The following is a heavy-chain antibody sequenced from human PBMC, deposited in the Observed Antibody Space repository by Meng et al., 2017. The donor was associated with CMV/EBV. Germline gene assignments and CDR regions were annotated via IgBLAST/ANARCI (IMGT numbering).Heavy chain of an antibody. CDR1: GYTLTSYY. V-gene: IGHV1-46*01. J-gene: IGHJ4*02. D-gene: IGHD1-26*01. Sequence: QGHLVRSGAEVKKPWSSVKVACKASGYTLTSYYMHWVRQAPGQGLEWMGIINPSGGSTSYAQKFQGRVTMTRDTSTSTVYMELSSLRSEDTAVYYCARDGYSGSYGGDYWGQGTLVTVSS. CDR3: ARDGYSGSYGGDY. CDR2: INPSGGST.